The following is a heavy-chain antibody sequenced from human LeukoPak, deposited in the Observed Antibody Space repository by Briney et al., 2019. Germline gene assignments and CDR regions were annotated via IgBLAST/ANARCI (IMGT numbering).Heavy chain of an antibody. D-gene: IGHD3-3*01. CDR1: GYTFTSYG. Sequence: GASVKVSCKASGYTFTSYGISWVRQAPGQGLEWMGWISAYNGNTNYAQKLQGRVTMTTDTSTSTAYMELRSLRSDDTAVYYCAISFPHFGYYTGYYFDYWGQGTLVTVSS. J-gene: IGHJ4*02. CDR2: ISAYNGNT. V-gene: IGHV1-18*01. CDR3: AISFPHFGYYTGYYFDY.